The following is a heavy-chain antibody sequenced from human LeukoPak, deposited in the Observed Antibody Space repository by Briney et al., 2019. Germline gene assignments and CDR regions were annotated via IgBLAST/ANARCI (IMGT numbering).Heavy chain of an antibody. CDR1: GFTFDDYA. CDR2: ISWNSGSI. Sequence: PGRSLRLSCAASGFTFDDYAMHWVRQAPGKGLEWVSGISWNSGSIGYADSVKGRFTISRDNAKNSLYLQMSSLRAEDMALYYCAKEGTIGELDYWGQGTLVTVSS. J-gene: IGHJ4*02. CDR3: AKEGTIGELDY. D-gene: IGHD1-14*01. V-gene: IGHV3-9*03.